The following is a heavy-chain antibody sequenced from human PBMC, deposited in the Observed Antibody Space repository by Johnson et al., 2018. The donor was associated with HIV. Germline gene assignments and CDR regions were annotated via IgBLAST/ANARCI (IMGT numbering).Heavy chain of an antibody. CDR2: IKQDGSEK. CDR3: AREGVWVKAFDI. J-gene: IGHJ3*02. V-gene: IGHV3-7*03. Sequence: VQLVESGGGVVQPGRSLRLSCAASGFTFSSYGMHWVRQAPGKGLEWVANIKQDGSEKYYVDSVKGRFTISRDNAKNSLYLQMNSLRAEDTAVYYCAREGVWVKAFDIWGQGTMVTVSS. D-gene: IGHD1-26*01. CDR1: GFTFSSYG.